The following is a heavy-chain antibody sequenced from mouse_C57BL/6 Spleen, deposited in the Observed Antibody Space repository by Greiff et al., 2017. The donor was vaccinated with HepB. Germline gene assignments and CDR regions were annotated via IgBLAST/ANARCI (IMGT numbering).Heavy chain of an antibody. CDR3: ARERAYAMDY. CDR2: IWRGGST. V-gene: IGHV2-2*01. J-gene: IGHJ4*01. D-gene: IGHD3-3*01. Sequence: VQLQQSGPGLVQPSQSLSITCTVSGFSLTSYGVHWVRQSPGKGLEWLGVIWRGGSTDYNAAFISRLSISKDNSKSQVFFKMNSLQADDTAIDYGARERAYAMDYWGQGTSVTVSS. CDR1: GFSLTSYG.